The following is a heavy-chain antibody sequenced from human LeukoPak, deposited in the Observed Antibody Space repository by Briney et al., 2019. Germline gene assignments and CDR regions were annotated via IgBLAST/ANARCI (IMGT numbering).Heavy chain of an antibody. J-gene: IGHJ4*02. D-gene: IGHD6-19*01. CDR2: INHSGST. CDR1: GGSFSGYY. CDR3: ARGPSVADSPPFDY. Sequence: SEILSLTCAVYGGSFSGYYWSWIRQPPGKGLEWIGEINHSGSTNYNPSLKSRVTISVDTSKNQFSLKLSSVTAADTAVYYCARGPSVADSPPFDYWGQGTLVTVSS. V-gene: IGHV4-34*01.